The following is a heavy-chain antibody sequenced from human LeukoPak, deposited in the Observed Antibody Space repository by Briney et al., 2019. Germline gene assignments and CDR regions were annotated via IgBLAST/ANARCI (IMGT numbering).Heavy chain of an antibody. V-gene: IGHV7-4-1*02. J-gene: IGHJ3*02. CDR2: INTDSGNP. CDR1: GYSFNSQG. Sequence: GASVTVSCKASGYSFNSQGMNWVRQAPGQGLEWMGWINTDSGNPTYAQGFTGRFVFSLDSSVSTAYLQISILMPEDTAKYYCAREILRFDIWGQGTMVTVSS. CDR3: AREILRFDI.